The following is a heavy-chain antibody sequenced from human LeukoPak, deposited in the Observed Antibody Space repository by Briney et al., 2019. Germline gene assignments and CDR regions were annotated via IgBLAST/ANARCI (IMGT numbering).Heavy chain of an antibody. CDR3: ALETPDYYDSSGYYPGVAFDI. J-gene: IGHJ3*02. CDR1: GGSISSISYE. V-gene: IGHV4-39*01. CDR2: IYYSGST. D-gene: IGHD3-22*01. Sequence: PSETLSLTCTVSGGSISSISYEWGWIRQPPGKGLEWIGSIYYSGSTYYNPSHHNQLTISVDTSKNQFSLKLSSVTAADTAVYYSALETPDYYDSSGYYPGVAFDIWGQGTMVTVSS.